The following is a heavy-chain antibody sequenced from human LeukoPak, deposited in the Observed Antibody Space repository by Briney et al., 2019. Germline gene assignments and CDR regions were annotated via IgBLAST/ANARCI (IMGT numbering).Heavy chain of an antibody. CDR3: ARGLPKGFGRGHWFGP. CDR1: GDSITSGGYS. Sequence: SETLSLSCAVSGDSITSGGYSWSWIRQPPGKGLEWIRYINNSGTTYYHPSLKSRVTISVDRSQNKFSLKLRSVTAADTAVYYCARGLPKGFGRGHWFGPWGQGTLVTVSS. J-gene: IGHJ5*02. V-gene: IGHV4-30-2*01. D-gene: IGHD3-10*01. CDR2: INNSGTT.